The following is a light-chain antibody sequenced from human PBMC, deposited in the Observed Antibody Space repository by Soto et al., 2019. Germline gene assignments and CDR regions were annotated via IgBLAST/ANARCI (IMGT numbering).Light chain of an antibody. CDR2: SNN. J-gene: IGLJ2*01. Sequence: QSVLTQPPSAAGTPGQRVTISCAGSRSNIGTNSVYWYHQLPGTAPKLLIYSNNRRPSGVPDRFSGSKSGTSASLAISGLRSEDEGDFYCVAWDDSLSGFVFGGGTKVTVL. CDR1: RSNIGTNS. CDR3: VAWDDSLSGFV. V-gene: IGLV1-47*02.